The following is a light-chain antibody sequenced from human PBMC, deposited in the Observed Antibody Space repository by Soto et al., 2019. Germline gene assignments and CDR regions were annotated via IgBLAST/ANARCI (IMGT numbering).Light chain of an antibody. Sequence: QSVLTQPASVSGSPGQSITISCTGTSSDVGGYNYVSWYQQHPGKAPKLMIYDVTNRPSGVSNRFSGSKSGSTASLTISGLQAEDEDDYYCSSYTSSSTLVVFGGGTKLTVL. CDR1: SSDVGGYNY. V-gene: IGLV2-14*01. J-gene: IGLJ2*01. CDR2: DVT. CDR3: SSYTSSSTLVV.